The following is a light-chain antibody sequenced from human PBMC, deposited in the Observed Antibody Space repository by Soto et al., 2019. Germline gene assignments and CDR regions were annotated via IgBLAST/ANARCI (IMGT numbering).Light chain of an antibody. CDR1: SSNIGDNP. Sequence: QSVLTQSPSVSEAPRQRVTITCSGISSNIGDNPVNWYQQLPGKAPKLLIYYDDLLASGVSDRFSGSKSGTSASLAISGLQSEDEGDYYCAAWDDSLDGVVFGGGTKLTVL. V-gene: IGLV1-36*01. CDR2: YDD. J-gene: IGLJ2*01. CDR3: AAWDDSLDGVV.